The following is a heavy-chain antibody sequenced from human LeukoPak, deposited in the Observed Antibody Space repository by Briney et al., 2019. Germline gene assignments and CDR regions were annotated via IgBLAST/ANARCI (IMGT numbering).Heavy chain of an antibody. CDR3: ARDRGEVAAPATRGQDY. V-gene: IGHV3-7*01. D-gene: IGHD6-13*01. CDR1: GFTFGSYW. Sequence: GGSLRLSCAGSGFTFGSYWMTWVRQAPGKGLEWVANIQKDGSRHYYVDSVKGRFAISRDNAKNSLYLQMHSLRAEDTAVYYCARDRGEVAAPATRGQDYWGQGTLVTVSS. J-gene: IGHJ4*02. CDR2: IQKDGSRH.